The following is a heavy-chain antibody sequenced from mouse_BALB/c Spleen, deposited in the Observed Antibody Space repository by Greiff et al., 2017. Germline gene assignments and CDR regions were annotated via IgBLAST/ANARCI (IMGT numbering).Heavy chain of an antibody. CDR1: GFTFSSYG. D-gene: IGHD2-10*02. V-gene: IGHV5-6*02. J-gene: IGHJ4*01. CDR2: ISSGGSYT. Sequence: EVKLVESGGDLVKPGGSLKLSCAASGFTFSSYGMSWVRQTPDKSLEWVATISSGGSYTYYPDSVKGRFTISRDNAKNTLYLQMSSLKSEDTAMYYCARQRNQYDYWGQGTSVTVSS. CDR3: ARQRNQYDY.